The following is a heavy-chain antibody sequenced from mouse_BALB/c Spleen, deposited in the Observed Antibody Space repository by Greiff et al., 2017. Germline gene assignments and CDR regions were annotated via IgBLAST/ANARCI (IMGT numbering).Heavy chain of an antibody. CDR1: GYSITSGYY. V-gene: IGHV3-6*02. CDR2: ICYDGSN. Sequence: VQLKESGPGLVKPSQSLSLTCSVTGYSITSGYYWNWIRQFPGNTLEWMGYICYDGSNNYNPSLKNRISITRDTSKNQFFLKLNSVTTEDTATYYCARGGYYGFDYWGQGTTLTVSS. CDR3: ARGGYYGFDY. D-gene: IGHD1-1*01. J-gene: IGHJ2*01.